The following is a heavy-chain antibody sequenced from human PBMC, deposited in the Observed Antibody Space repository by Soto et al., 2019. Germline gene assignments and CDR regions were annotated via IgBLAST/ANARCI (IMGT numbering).Heavy chain of an antibody. CDR2: ISGSGGST. CDR3: AKDSIGYHAFDI. Sequence: EVQLLESWGGWVQPGGGLRLSCAASGFTFSSYAMSWVRQAPGKGLEWVSAISGSGGSTYYADSVKGRFTISRDNSKNTLYLQMNSLRAEDTAVYYCAKDSIGYHAFDIWGQGTMVTVSS. CDR1: GFTFSSYA. V-gene: IGHV3-23*01. D-gene: IGHD6-6*01. J-gene: IGHJ3*02.